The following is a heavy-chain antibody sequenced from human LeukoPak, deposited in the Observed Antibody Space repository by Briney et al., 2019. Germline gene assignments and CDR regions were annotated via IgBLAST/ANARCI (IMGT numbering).Heavy chain of an antibody. D-gene: IGHD1-26*01. CDR2: ISGSGGST. CDR3: AKRELLPRDAFDI. CDR1: GFTFSSYA. J-gene: IGHJ3*02. V-gene: IGHV3-23*01. Sequence: GGSLRLSCAASGFTFSSYAMSWVRQAPGKGLERVSAISGSGGSTYYADSVKGRFTISRDNSKNTLYLQMNSLRAEDTAVYYCAKRELLPRDAFDIWGQGTMVTVSS.